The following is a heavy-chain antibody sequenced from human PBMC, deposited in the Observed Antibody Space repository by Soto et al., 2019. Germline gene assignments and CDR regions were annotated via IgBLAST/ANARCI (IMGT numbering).Heavy chain of an antibody. J-gene: IGHJ5*02. D-gene: IGHD2-8*01. V-gene: IGHV4-31*02. Sequence: LNQKQPGEGLEWIGYIYYSGSTYYNPSLKSRVTISVDTSKNQFSLKLSSVTAADTAVYYCARVKKHCTSLATWFDPPGQGPLLT. CDR3: ARVKKHCTSLATWFDP. CDR2: IYYSGST.